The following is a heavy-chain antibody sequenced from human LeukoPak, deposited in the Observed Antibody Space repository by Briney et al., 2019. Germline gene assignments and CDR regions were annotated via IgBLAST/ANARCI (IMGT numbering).Heavy chain of an antibody. V-gene: IGHV4-34*01. Sequence: SETLSLTCAVYGGSFSGYYWSWIRQPPGKGLEWIGEINHSGSTNYNPSLKSRVTISVDTSKNQFSLKLSSVTAADTAVYYCARAGFKGGWFDPRGQGTLVTVSS. J-gene: IGHJ5*02. CDR3: ARAGFKGGWFDP. CDR1: GGSFSGYY. CDR2: INHSGST. D-gene: IGHD1-14*01.